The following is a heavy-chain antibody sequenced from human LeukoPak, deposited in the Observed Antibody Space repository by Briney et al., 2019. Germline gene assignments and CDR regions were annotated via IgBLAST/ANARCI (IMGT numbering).Heavy chain of an antibody. CDR2: FDPEDGET. CDR1: GYTLTELS. Sequence: WASVKVSCKVSGYTLTELSMHWVRQAPGKGLEWMGGFDPEDGETIYAQKFQGRVTMTEDTSTDKAYMELSSLRTEDTAVYYCARGRAAGTVDWFDPWGQGTLVTVSS. J-gene: IGHJ5*02. V-gene: IGHV1-24*01. CDR3: ARGRAAGTVDWFDP. D-gene: IGHD6-13*01.